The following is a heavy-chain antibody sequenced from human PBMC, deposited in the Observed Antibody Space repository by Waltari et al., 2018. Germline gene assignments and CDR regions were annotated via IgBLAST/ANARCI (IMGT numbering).Heavy chain of an antibody. D-gene: IGHD4-17*01. CDR2: IKQDGSEK. J-gene: IGHJ3*02. V-gene: IGHV3-7*01. CDR1: GFTFSSYW. Sequence: EVQLVESGGGLVQPGGSLRLSCAASGFTFSSYWMIWVRQAPGKGLEWVANIKQDGSEKYYVDSVKGRFTISRDNAKNSLYLQMNSLRAEDTAVYYCARISGDYASWAFDIWGQGTMVTVSS. CDR3: ARISGDYASWAFDI.